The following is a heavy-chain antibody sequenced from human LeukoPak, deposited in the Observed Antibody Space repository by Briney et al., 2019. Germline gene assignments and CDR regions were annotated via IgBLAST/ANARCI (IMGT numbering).Heavy chain of an antibody. V-gene: IGHV4-59*12. Sequence: TLSLTCTVSGGSISSYYWSWIRQPPGKGLEWIGYIYYSGSTYYNPSLKSRVTISVDTSKNQFSLKLSSVTAADTAVYYCARDRSHYYGSGSYYYFDYWGQGTLVTVSS. D-gene: IGHD3-10*01. CDR1: GGSISSYY. J-gene: IGHJ4*02. CDR2: IYYSGST. CDR3: ARDRSHYYGSGSYYYFDY.